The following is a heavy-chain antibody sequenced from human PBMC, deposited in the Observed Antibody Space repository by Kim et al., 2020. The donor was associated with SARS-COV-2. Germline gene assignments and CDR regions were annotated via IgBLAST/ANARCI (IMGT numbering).Heavy chain of an antibody. CDR3: AKASTRRDYGSGN. CDR1: GFTFSSYA. V-gene: IGHV3-23*01. D-gene: IGHD3-10*01. Sequence: GGSLRLSCAASGFTFSSYAMSWVRQAPGKGLEWVSAISGSGGSTYYADSVKGRFTISRDNSKNTLYLQMNSLRAEDTAVYCCAKASTRRDYGSGNWGQGTLVTVSS. CDR2: ISGSGGST. J-gene: IGHJ4*02.